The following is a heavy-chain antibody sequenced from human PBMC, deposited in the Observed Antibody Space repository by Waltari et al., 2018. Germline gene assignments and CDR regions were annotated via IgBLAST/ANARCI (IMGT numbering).Heavy chain of an antibody. CDR3: ARDLGSTGDY. J-gene: IGHJ4*02. V-gene: IGHV3-33*01. Sequence: QVQLVESGGGVVQPGRSLRLSCAASGFTVSSYGMHGVRQAPGKGLEWVAVIWYDGSNKYYADSVKGRFTISRDNSKNTLYLQMNSLRAEDTAVYYCARDLGSTGDYWGQGTLVTVSS. D-gene: IGHD3-16*01. CDR2: IWYDGSNK. CDR1: GFTVSSYG.